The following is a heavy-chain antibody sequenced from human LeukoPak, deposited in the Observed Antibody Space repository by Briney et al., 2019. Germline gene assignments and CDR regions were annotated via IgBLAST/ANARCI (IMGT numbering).Heavy chain of an antibody. J-gene: IGHJ2*01. D-gene: IGHD3-10*01. Sequence: PGRSLRLSCAASGFTFDDYAMHWVRQAPGKGLEWVSGISWSSGSIGYGDSVKGRFTVSRDSAKNSLYLQMNSLRAEDTALYYCAKAIGGSYYWYFDLWGRGTLVTVSS. CDR2: ISWSSGSI. V-gene: IGHV3-9*01. CDR1: GFTFDDYA. CDR3: AKAIGGSYYWYFDL.